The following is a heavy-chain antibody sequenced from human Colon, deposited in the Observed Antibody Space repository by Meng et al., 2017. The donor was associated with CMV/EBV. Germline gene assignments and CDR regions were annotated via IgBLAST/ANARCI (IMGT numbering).Heavy chain of an antibody. CDR3: AKGAAYFDFWSLPN. V-gene: IGHV3-23*01. J-gene: IGHJ4*02. D-gene: IGHD3-3*01. CDR2: MTGSGAST. Sequence: GGSLRLSCAASGFTFSFYAMGWVRQAPGKGLEWVASMTGSGASTYYADSVKGRFTISRDNSKNALFLQVDRLTADDTAVYFCAKGAAYFDFWSLPNWGQGTLVTVSS. CDR1: GFTFSFYA.